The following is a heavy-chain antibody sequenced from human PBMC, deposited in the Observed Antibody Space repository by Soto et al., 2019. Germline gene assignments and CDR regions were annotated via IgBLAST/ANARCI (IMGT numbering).Heavy chain of an antibody. CDR1: GFTFSSYG. CDR2: ISYDGSNK. Sequence: QVQLVESGGGVVQPGRSLRLSCAASGFTFSSYGMHWVRQAPGKGLEWVAVISYDGSNKYYADSVKGRLTISRYNSKHSLYLQMNSLRAEDTAVYYCAKDWVTKVTTVGDAFYILGQGKMVTVSS. J-gene: IGHJ3*02. D-gene: IGHD4-17*01. V-gene: IGHV3-30*18. CDR3: AKDWVTKVTTVGDAFYI.